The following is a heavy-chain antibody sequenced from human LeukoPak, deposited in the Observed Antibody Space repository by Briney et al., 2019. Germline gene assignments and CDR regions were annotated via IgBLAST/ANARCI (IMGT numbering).Heavy chain of an antibody. J-gene: IGHJ4*02. D-gene: IGHD3-10*01. CDR1: GGSISSSSYY. CDR3: ARGASLGSIDY. CDR2: IYYSGST. V-gene: IGHV4-39*07. Sequence: SETLSLTCTVSGGSISSSSYYWGWIRQPPGKGLEWIGSIYYSGSTYYNPSLKSRVTISVDTSKNQFSLKLSSLLAADTAVYYCARGASLGSIDYWGQGTLVTVSS.